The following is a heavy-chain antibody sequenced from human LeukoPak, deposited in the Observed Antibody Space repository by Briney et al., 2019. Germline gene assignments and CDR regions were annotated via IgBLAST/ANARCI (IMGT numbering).Heavy chain of an antibody. V-gene: IGHV1-69*04. CDR3: ARELTYYYGSGSYSDLDY. Sequence: ASVKVSCKASGGTFSSYAISWVRQAPGQGLEWMGRIIPILGIANYAQKFQGRVTITADKSTSTAYMELSSLRSEDTAAYYCARELTYYYGSGSYSDLDYWGQGTLVTVSS. D-gene: IGHD3-10*01. J-gene: IGHJ4*02. CDR2: IIPILGIA. CDR1: GGTFSSYA.